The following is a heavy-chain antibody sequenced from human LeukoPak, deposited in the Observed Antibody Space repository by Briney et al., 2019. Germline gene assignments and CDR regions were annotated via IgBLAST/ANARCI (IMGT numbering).Heavy chain of an antibody. D-gene: IGHD3-3*01. CDR1: GGSFSGYY. V-gene: IGHV4-34*01. Sequence: SETLSLTCAVYGGSFSGYYWSWIRQPPGKGLEWIGEINHSGSTNYNPSLESRVTISVDTSKNQFSLKLSSVTAADTAVYYCARGHAIFGVVMTELDYWGQGTLVTVSS. CDR2: INHSGST. J-gene: IGHJ4*02. CDR3: ARGHAIFGVVMTELDY.